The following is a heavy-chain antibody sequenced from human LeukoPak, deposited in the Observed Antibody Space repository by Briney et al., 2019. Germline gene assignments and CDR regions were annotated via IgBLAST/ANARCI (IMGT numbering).Heavy chain of an antibody. D-gene: IGHD3-3*01. CDR2: INPNSGGT. J-gene: IGHJ5*02. Sequence: ASVKVSCKASGYTFTGYYMHWVRQAPGQGLEWVGWINPNSGGTNYAQKFQGRVTMTRDTSISTAYMELSRLRSDDTAVYYCARTLTYYDFWSGSPKPNWFDPWGQGTLVTVSS. CDR1: GYTFTGYY. V-gene: IGHV1-2*02. CDR3: ARTLTYYDFWSGSPKPNWFDP.